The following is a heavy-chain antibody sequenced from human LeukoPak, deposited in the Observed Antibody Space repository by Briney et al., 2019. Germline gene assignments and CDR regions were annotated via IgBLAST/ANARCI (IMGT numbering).Heavy chain of an antibody. CDR3: CSLDYYGSGSYYPLPRN. D-gene: IGHD3-10*01. CDR1: GYTFTSYG. CDR2: ISAYNGNT. Sequence: ASVKVSCKASGYTFTSYGISWVRQAPGQGLEWMGWISAYNGNTNYAQKLQGRVTMTTDTSTSTAYVKLRSLRSDDTAVYYCCSLDYYGSGSYYPLPRNWGQGTLVTVSS. V-gene: IGHV1-18*01. J-gene: IGHJ4*02.